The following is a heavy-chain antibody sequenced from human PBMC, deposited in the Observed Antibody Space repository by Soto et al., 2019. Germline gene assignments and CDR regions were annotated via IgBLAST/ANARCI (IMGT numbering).Heavy chain of an antibody. Sequence: SETLSLTCSVSGGSISSIDYFWSWIRQPPGKGLEWIGFIYHTGTTYYNPSLRSRVTISIDTSKNQFSMKLNSVTAADTAVYYCARVMAAMQNWLDPWGQGTLVTVSS. J-gene: IGHJ5*02. CDR3: ARVMAAMQNWLDP. CDR1: GGSISSIDYF. CDR2: IYHTGTT. V-gene: IGHV4-30-4*01. D-gene: IGHD2-2*01.